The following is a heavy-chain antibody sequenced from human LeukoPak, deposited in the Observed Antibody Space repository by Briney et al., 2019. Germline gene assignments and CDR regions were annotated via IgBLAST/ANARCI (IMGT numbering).Heavy chain of an antibody. Sequence: SETLSLTCTVSGGSISSSSYYWGWIRQPPGKGLEWIGSIYYSGSTYYNPSLKSRGTLSVDTSKNQFPLKRSSVTAADTAVYYCATRGDSAYYYDSSGYYPFDYWGQGTLVTVSS. CDR1: GGSISSSSYY. V-gene: IGHV4-39*01. D-gene: IGHD3-22*01. J-gene: IGHJ4*02. CDR3: ATRGDSAYYYDSSGYYPFDY. CDR2: IYYSGST.